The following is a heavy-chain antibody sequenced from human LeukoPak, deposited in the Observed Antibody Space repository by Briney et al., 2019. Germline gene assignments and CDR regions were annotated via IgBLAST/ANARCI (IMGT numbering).Heavy chain of an antibody. CDR1: GYIFTGYY. CDR2: INPNSGVT. V-gene: IGHV1-2*02. Sequence: ASVKVSCKASGYIFTGYYMHWVRQAPGQGLEWMGWINPNSGVTNYAQKLQGRVTITRDTSIDTAYMQLSRLRSDDTAVYYCAKDRYGDYEAPFHYYMDAWGRGTTVTVSS. D-gene: IGHD5-12*01. J-gene: IGHJ6*03. CDR3: AKDRYGDYEAPFHYYMDA.